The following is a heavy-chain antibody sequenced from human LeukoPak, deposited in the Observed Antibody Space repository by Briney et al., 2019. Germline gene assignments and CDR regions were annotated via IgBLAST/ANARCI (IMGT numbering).Heavy chain of an antibody. J-gene: IGHJ3*02. CDR3: ARYNWATTDAFDI. D-gene: IGHD1-1*01. V-gene: IGHV4-61*02. CDR1: GGSISSGSYY. Sequence: SETLSLTCTVSGGSISSGSYYWSWIRQPTGKGLEWIGRIYTSGSANYNPSLKSRVAISVDTSKNQFSLKLSSVTAADTAVYYCARYNWATTDAFDIWGQGTMVPVSS. CDR2: IYTSGSA.